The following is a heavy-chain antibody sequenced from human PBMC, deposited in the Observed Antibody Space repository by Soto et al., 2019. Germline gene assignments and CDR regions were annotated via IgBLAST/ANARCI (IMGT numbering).Heavy chain of an antibody. CDR2: ISGSGGST. Sequence: VRQAPGKGLEWVSAISGSGGSTYYADSVKGRFTISRDNSKNTLYLQMNSLRAEDTAVYYCAKDIAARTDYWGQGTLVTVSS. V-gene: IGHV3-23*01. D-gene: IGHD6-6*01. J-gene: IGHJ4*02. CDR3: AKDIAARTDY.